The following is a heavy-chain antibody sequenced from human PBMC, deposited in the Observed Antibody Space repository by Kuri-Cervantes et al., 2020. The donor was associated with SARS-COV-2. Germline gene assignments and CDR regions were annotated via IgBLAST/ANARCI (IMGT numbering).Heavy chain of an antibody. J-gene: IGHJ4*02. CDR1: GYTFTGYY. V-gene: IGHV1-2*02. CDR2: INPNSGGT. Sequence: ASVKVSCKASGYTFTGYYMHWVRQAPGQGLEWMGLINPNSGGTNYAQKFQGRVTMTRDTSISTAYMELSRLRSDDTAVYYCARVPGIYSYGPPHFDYWGQGTLVTVSS. D-gene: IGHD5-18*01. CDR3: ARVPGIYSYGPPHFDY.